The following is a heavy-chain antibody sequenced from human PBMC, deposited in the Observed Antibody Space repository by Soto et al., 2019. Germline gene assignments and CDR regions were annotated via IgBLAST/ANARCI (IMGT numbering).Heavy chain of an antibody. V-gene: IGHV1-2*02. CDR2: INPDSGDT. D-gene: IGHD6-19*01. Sequence: ASVKVSCKASGYTFTTYYIHWMRQAPGQGLEWMGWINPDSGDTKYPQTFQGRVTMTRDTSISTAYMELTSLRSDDTAVYYCANGGYSSGWYAAAAFDIWGQGTTVTVSS. CDR3: ANGGYSSGWYAAAAFDI. CDR1: GYTFTTYY. J-gene: IGHJ3*02.